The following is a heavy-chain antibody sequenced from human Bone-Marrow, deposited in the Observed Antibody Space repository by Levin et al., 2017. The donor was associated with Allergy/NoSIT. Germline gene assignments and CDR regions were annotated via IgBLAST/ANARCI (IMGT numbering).Heavy chain of an antibody. J-gene: IGHJ4*02. D-gene: IGHD1-1*01. Sequence: GESLKISCAASGFSFSTYAMHWVRQTPGKGLEWVAMISYDGRDTSYADFVEGRLTISRDNSKNMVHLQINSLRVEDTAVYYCARDWKRSGNSAMKFDYWGQGALVTVSS. CDR1: GFSFSTYA. CDR3: ARDWKRSGNSAMKFDY. V-gene: IGHV3-30*04. CDR2: ISYDGRDT.